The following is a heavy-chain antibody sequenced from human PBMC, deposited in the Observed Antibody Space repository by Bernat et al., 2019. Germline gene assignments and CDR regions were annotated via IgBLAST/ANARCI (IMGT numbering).Heavy chain of an antibody. V-gene: IGHV3-53*05. D-gene: IGHD6-19*01. CDR1: GFSVSSNY. J-gene: IGHJ4*02. CDR3: ARTPFRVAVVGTYHFDY. CDR2: IYSGGGT. Sequence: EVQLVETGGGLIQPGGSLRLSCAASGFSVSSNYMCWVRQAPGKGLEWVSVIYSGGGTYYADSVKGRFTISRDNSKNTVSLQMSSMRAEDTAVYYCARTPFRVAVVGTYHFDYWGQGTLVTVSS.